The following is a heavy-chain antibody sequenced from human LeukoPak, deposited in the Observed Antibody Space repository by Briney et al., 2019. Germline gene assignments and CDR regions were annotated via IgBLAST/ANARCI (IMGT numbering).Heavy chain of an antibody. D-gene: IGHD6-13*01. V-gene: IGHV4-59*01. CDR2: IYYSGST. CDR1: GGSISSYY. J-gene: IGHJ4*02. CDR3: ARGIAAAVDFDY. Sequence: PSETLSLTCTVSGGSISSYYWSWLRQPPGKGLEWIGYIYYSGSTNYNPSLKSRVTISVDTSKNQFSLKLSSVTAADTAVYYCARGIAAAVDFDYWGQGTLVTVSS.